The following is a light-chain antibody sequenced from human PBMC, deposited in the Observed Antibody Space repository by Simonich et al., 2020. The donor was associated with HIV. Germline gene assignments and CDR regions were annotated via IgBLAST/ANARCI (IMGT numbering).Light chain of an antibody. J-gene: IGKJ1*01. V-gene: IGKV1-5*03. CDR2: KAS. Sequence: DIQMTQSPSTLSASVGDRVTITCRASQSISSWLAWYQQKPGKAPKLLIYKASSLESGGPSRFSGSGSGTEFTLTISSLQPDDFATYYCQQYNSTPPWTFGQGTKVEIK. CDR1: QSISSW. CDR3: QQYNSTPPWT.